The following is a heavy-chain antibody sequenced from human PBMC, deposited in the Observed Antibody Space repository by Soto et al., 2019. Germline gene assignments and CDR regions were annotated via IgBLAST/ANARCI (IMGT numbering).Heavy chain of an antibody. Sequence: GGSLRLSCAASGFTFSSYSMNWVRQAPGKGLEWVSSISSSSYIYYADSVKGRFTISRDNAKNSLYLQMNSLRAEDTAVYYCARTLDYGDYVAHAFDIWGQGTMVTVSS. CDR1: GFTFSSYS. D-gene: IGHD4-17*01. J-gene: IGHJ3*02. CDR2: ISSSSYI. V-gene: IGHV3-21*01. CDR3: ARTLDYGDYVAHAFDI.